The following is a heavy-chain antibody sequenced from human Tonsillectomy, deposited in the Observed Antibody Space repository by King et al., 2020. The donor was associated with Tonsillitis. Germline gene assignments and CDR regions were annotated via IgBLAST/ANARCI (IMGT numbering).Heavy chain of an antibody. Sequence: VQLVESGGGLVQPGGSLRLSCAASGFTFSSYAMSWVRQAPGKGLEWVSGISGSGVSTYYADSVKGRFTISRDNSKNTLYLQMNRLRAEDTAVYYCAKDHGKGYCTNGVCYNFDYWGPGTLVTVSS. V-gene: IGHV3-23*04. CDR2: ISGSGVST. CDR1: GFTFSSYA. J-gene: IGHJ4*02. D-gene: IGHD2-8*01. CDR3: AKDHGKGYCTNGVCYNFDY.